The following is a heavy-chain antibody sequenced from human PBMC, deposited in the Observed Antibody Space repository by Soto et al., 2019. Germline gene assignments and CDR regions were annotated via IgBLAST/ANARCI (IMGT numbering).Heavy chain of an antibody. J-gene: IGHJ4*02. Sequence: PSETLSLTCTVSGDSISSNNYYWGWIRQPPGKGLEWIGSMYHSGYTYHNPSLKSRVTISVDTSKYQLSLNLRSVTAVDTGVYFCARSLGPQVTGYVDSDYRWTIDQWGQGTLVTDS. CDR1: GDSISSNNYY. D-gene: IGHD4-4*01. V-gene: IGHV4-39*01. CDR2: MYHSGYT. CDR3: ARSLGPQVTGYVDSDYRWTIDQ.